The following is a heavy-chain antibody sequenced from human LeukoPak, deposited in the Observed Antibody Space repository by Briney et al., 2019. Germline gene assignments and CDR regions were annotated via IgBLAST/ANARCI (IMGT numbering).Heavy chain of an antibody. V-gene: IGHV1-46*01. J-gene: IGHJ3*02. CDR2: INPSGTST. CDR3: ARGRHYYDSSDYYYEGDAFDI. Sequence: ASVKVSCKASGDTFTSYYMHWVRQAPGQGLECMGIINPSGTSTSYAQKFQGRVTMTRDMSTGTVYMELSSLRSEDTAVYYCARGRHYYDSSDYYYEGDAFDIWGQGTMVTVSS. D-gene: IGHD3-22*01. CDR1: GDTFTSYY.